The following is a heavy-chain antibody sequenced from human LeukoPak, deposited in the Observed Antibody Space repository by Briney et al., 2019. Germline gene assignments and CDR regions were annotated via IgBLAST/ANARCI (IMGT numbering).Heavy chain of an antibody. V-gene: IGHV1-2*02. CDR1: GCTFTDYY. CDR3: AREGPIVGATHLFDY. CDR2: INPNSGGT. J-gene: IGHJ4*02. Sequence: ASVKVSCKACGCTFTDYYMLWVRQAPGQGLEWMGWINPNSGGTNYAQKFQGRVTMTRDTSISTAYMELSRLRSDDTAVYYCAREGPIVGATHLFDYWGQGTLVTVSS. D-gene: IGHD1-26*01.